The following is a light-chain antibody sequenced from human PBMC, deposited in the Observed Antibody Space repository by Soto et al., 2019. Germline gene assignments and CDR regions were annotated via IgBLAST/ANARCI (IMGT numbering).Light chain of an antibody. V-gene: IGKV3-20*01. CDR2: GAS. CDR1: QSVSSSI. J-gene: IGKJ2*01. Sequence: IVLTQSPCTLSLSPGERATLSCRASQSVSSSILAWYCQKPGQAPRLLIYGASTSATGIPDRFSGSVSGTDFTHSTSRVEHDDLEVYYCQQYRYSTVLTFGQGTKLEI. CDR3: QQYRYSTVLT.